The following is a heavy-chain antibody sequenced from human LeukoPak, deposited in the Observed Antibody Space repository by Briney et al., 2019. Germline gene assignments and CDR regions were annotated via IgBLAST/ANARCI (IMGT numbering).Heavy chain of an antibody. CDR3: ARDLGDGGNSGGY. J-gene: IGHJ4*02. CDR2: IYYSGST. CDR1: GDSISSSHW. Sequence: SGTLSLTCAVSGDSISSSHWWSWVRQPPGKGLEWIGYIYYSGSTNYNPSLKSRVTISVDTSKNQFSLKLSSVTAADTAVHYCARDLGDGGNSGGYWGQGTLVTVSS. D-gene: IGHD4-23*01. V-gene: IGHV4-4*02.